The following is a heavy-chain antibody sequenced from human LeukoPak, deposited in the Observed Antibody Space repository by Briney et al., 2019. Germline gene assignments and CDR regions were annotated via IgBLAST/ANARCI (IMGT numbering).Heavy chain of an antibody. CDR3: ARGRLQLLLGADFFYYMDV. J-gene: IGHJ6*03. V-gene: IGHV1-69*06. CDR1: GGTTSA. CDR2: ILPSVGTA. D-gene: IGHD5-18*01. Sequence: GASVKVSCKASGGTTSAIGWVRQAPGQGLEWMGGILPSVGTAHSSQKFQGRVTITADKSTSTAYMELSSRTSEDTAVYYCARGRLQLLLGADFFYYMDVWGKGTTVIISS.